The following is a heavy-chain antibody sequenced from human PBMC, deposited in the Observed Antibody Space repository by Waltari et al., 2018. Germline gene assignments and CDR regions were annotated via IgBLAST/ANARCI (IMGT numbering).Heavy chain of an antibody. CDR2: ISDDGSNK. CDR1: GFTFSSYA. CDR3: ARDRASVGVIAARLDY. D-gene: IGHD6-6*01. J-gene: IGHJ4*02. V-gene: IGHV3-30-3*01. Sequence: QVQLVESGGGVVQPGRSLRLSCAASGFTFSSYAMHWVRQAPGKGLGWVAVISDDGSNKYYADSVKCRFTISRDNSKNTLYLQMNSLRAEDTAVYYCARDRASVGVIAARLDYWGQGTLVTVSS.